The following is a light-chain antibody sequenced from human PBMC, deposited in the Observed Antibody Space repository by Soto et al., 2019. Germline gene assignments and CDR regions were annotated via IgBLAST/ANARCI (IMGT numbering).Light chain of an antibody. CDR1: SSDIGNYDY. CDR2: DIS. J-gene: IGLJ7*01. CDR3: GWDRLRSACV. V-gene: IGLV2-14*03. Sequence: QSALTQPPSVSGSPGQSITIPCAGTSSDIGNYDYVSWYQQHAGEAPKLIIYDISHPPAGSSNRFSGYNSGNTASLAIYGLQDEEAADYYCGWDRLRSACVFGGGTQLTVL.